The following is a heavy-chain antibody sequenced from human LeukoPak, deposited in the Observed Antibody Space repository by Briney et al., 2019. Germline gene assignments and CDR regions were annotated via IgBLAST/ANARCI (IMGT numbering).Heavy chain of an antibody. CDR1: GFTFSSYA. V-gene: IGHV3-21*01. CDR3: ARDTDGFESGYGYYYYHGMDV. D-gene: IGHD3-3*01. CDR2: ISSSSGYI. J-gene: IGHJ6*02. Sequence: GGSLRLSCAASGFTFSSYAMGWVRQAPGKGLEWVSAISSSSGYIYYEDSVQGRFTISRDNAKNSLFLQMNSLRAEDTAVYYCARDTDGFESGYGYYYYHGMDVWGQGTTVTVSS.